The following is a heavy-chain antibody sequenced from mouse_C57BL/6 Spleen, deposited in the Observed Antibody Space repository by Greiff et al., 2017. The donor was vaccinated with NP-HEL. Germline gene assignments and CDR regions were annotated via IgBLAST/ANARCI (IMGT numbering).Heavy chain of an antibody. Sequence: QVQLQQSGAELVKPGASVKISCKASGYAFSSYWMNWVKQRPGKGLEWIGQIYPGDGDTNYNGKFKGKATLTADKSSSTAYMQLSSLTSEDSAVYFCARSSYYGSSYVGYFDVWGTGTTVTVSS. D-gene: IGHD1-1*01. J-gene: IGHJ1*03. V-gene: IGHV1-80*01. CDR2: IYPGDGDT. CDR3: ARSSYYGSSYVGYFDV. CDR1: GYAFSSYW.